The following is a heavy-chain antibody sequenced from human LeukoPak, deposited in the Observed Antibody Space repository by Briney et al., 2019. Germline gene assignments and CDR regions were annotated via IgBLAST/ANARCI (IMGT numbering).Heavy chain of an antibody. CDR3: ARDQAIGPEGHNSH. Sequence: SVKVSCKASGGTFSSYAITWVRQAPGQGLEWMGRIIPILEIINYAQKFQGRVTITADKPTSTAYMELTSLRSEDTAVYYCARDQAIGPEGHNSHWGQGTLVTVSS. D-gene: IGHD5-24*01. CDR1: GGTFSSYA. J-gene: IGHJ4*02. CDR2: IIPILEII. V-gene: IGHV1-69*04.